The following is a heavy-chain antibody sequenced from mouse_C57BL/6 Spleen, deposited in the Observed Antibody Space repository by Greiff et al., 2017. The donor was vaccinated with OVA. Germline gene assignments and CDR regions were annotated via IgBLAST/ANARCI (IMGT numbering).Heavy chain of an antibody. Sequence: VQLQQSGAELVKPGASVKISCKASGYAFSSYWMNWVKQRPGKGLEWIGQIYPGDGDTNYNGKFKGKATLTADKSSSTAYMQLSSLTSEDSAVYFCARSGDYDRTWFAYWGQGTLVTVSA. D-gene: IGHD2-4*01. CDR2: IYPGDGDT. CDR1: GYAFSSYW. CDR3: ARSGDYDRTWFAY. J-gene: IGHJ3*01. V-gene: IGHV1-80*01.